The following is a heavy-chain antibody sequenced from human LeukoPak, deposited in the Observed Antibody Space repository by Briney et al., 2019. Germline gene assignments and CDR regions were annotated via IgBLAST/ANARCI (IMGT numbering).Heavy chain of an antibody. J-gene: IGHJ3*02. Sequence: SVKVSCKASGGTFSSYAISWVRQAPGQGLEWMGGIIPIFGTANYAQRFQGRVTITADKSTSTAYMELSSLRSEDTAVYYCARDRRLSDAFDIWGQGTMVTVSS. CDR3: ARDRRLSDAFDI. CDR2: IIPIFGTA. CDR1: GGTFSSYA. V-gene: IGHV1-69*06. D-gene: IGHD4/OR15-4a*01.